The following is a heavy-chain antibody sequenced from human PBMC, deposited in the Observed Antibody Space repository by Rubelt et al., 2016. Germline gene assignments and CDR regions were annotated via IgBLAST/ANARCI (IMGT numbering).Heavy chain of an antibody. Sequence: QVQLQESGPGLVKASETLSLTCSISGGSITNYYWSWIRQPPGRGLEWIGYIYFSGSTSYNPSLKSRVTISEDASKNQVSLGVSSVTAADTSVYYCARGTKSTYSYGSPRFDPWGQGTLVTVSS. J-gene: IGHJ5*02. D-gene: IGHD5-18*01. CDR1: GGSITNYY. CDR3: ARGTKSTYSYGSPRFDP. CDR2: IYFSGST. V-gene: IGHV4-59*01.